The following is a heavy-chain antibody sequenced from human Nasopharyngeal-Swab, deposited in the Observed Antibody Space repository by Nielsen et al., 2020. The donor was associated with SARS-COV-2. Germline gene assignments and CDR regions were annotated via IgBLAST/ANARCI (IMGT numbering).Heavy chain of an antibody. J-gene: IGHJ3*02. CDR2: INYSDGST. CDR3: ARWVEAATFFDT. CDR1: GSTFNSYY. Sequence: ASAQVSCKPSGSTFNSYYMLWVRQAPGQGLEWVGMINYSDGSTSYEDNLQGRVTMTSDTSTGTIYMVLSSLKSGDTAVYYCARWVEAATFFDTWGQGTMVTVSS. V-gene: IGHV1-46*02. D-gene: IGHD6-13*01.